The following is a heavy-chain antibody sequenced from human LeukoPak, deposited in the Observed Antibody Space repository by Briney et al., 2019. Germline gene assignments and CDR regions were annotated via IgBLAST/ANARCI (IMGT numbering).Heavy chain of an antibody. V-gene: IGHV1-18*01. J-gene: IGHJ5*02. CDR2: IHIYRGNT. Sequence: ASVKVSCKASGYTSTNYGISWVRQAPGQGLEWMGWIHIYRGNTNYAQKFQGRVTMTRDMSTSTVYMELSSLRSEDTAVYYCARTQHLVLRSPLDPWGQGTLVTVSS. CDR3: ARTQHLVLRSPLDP. CDR1: GYTSTNYG. D-gene: IGHD6-13*01.